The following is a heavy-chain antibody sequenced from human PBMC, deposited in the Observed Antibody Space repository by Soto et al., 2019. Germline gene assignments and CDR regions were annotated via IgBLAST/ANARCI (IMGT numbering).Heavy chain of an antibody. CDR1: GYSFFSHW. J-gene: IGHJ4*02. Sequence: GESLKISCKGSGYSFFSHWIGWVRQMPGKGLEWVGIIYPADSETRYSPSFQGQVTISVDKSINTAYLQWSSLKASDTAMYYCARRPWLSGYYDYWGQGTLVTVSS. D-gene: IGHD3-22*01. CDR3: ARRPWLSGYYDY. CDR2: IYPADSET. V-gene: IGHV5-51*01.